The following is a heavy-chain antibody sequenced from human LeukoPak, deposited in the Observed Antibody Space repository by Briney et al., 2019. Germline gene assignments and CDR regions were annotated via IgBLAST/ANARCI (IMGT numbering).Heavy chain of an antibody. J-gene: IGHJ4*02. Sequence: PGGSLRPSCAASEFTINDAWMSWVRQAPGKGLEWVGRIKSKTDGGTTEYAAPVKGRFTISRDDSKNTLYLQMNSLKTEDTAMYYCSSWGSTPGVSSDDYWGQGTLVTVSS. V-gene: IGHV3-15*01. D-gene: IGHD6-6*01. CDR3: SSWGSTPGVSSDDY. CDR2: IKSKTDGGTT. CDR1: EFTINDAW.